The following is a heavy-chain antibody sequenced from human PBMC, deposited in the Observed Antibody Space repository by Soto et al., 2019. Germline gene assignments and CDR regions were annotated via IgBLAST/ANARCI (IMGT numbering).Heavy chain of an antibody. J-gene: IGHJ6*02. V-gene: IGHV3-11*05. D-gene: IGHD2-15*01. Sequence: QVQLVESGGGLVKPGGSLRLPCAASGFTFSDYYMSWIRQAPGKGLEWVSYISSSSSYTNYADSVKGRFTISRDNAKNSLYLQMNSLRAEDTAVYYCARDLVVVTYGMDVWGQGTTVTVSS. CDR3: ARDLVVVTYGMDV. CDR2: ISSSSSYT. CDR1: GFTFSDYY.